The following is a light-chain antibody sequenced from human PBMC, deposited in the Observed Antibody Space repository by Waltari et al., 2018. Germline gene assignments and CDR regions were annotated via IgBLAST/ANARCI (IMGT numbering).Light chain of an antibody. CDR3: QQHGTLPAT. CDR2: RAS. J-gene: IGKJ1*01. Sequence: EIVLTQSPVTPSLCQGERVTLSCRASQTVGSSSLAWSQQKPGQAPRLVIYRASRRATGIPDRFSGSGSGTDFSLTISSLEPEDFAVYYCQQHGTLPATFGQGTKVEIK. CDR1: QTVGSSS. V-gene: IGKV3-20*01.